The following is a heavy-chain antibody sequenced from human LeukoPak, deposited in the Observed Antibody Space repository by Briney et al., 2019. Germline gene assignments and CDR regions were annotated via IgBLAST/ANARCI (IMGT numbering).Heavy chain of an antibody. V-gene: IGHV3-23*01. Sequence: GRSLRLSCAASGFTFSTYAITWVRQRPGKGLEWVSAIRPDGDRTYYANSVRGQFTISRDNSKDTVYLQINGLRVEDTAVYYCARAQSGTRGWYTVDYWGQGSLVIVSS. D-gene: IGHD6-19*01. CDR1: GFTFSTYA. J-gene: IGHJ4*02. CDR3: ARAQSGTRGWYTVDY. CDR2: IRPDGDRT.